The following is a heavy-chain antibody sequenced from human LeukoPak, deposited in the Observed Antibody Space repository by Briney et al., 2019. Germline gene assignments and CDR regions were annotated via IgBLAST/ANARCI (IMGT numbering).Heavy chain of an antibody. J-gene: IGHJ4*02. CDR1: GYTFTGHY. CDR2: INPNSGGT. Sequence: ASVKVSCKASGYTFTGHYMHWVRQAPGQGLEWMGWINPNSGGTNYAQKFQGRVTMTRDTSISTAYMELSRLRSDDTAVYYCARAYPYLYDYVWGSYRPLFDYWGQGTLVTVSS. V-gene: IGHV1-2*02. CDR3: ARAYPYLYDYVWGSYRPLFDY. D-gene: IGHD3-16*02.